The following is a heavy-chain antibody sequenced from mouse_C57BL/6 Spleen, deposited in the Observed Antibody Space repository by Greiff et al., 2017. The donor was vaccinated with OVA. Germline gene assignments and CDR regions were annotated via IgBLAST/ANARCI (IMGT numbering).Heavy chain of an antibody. CDR3: ARGGTGTYWYFDV. CDR1: GYTFTSYW. D-gene: IGHD4-1*01. Sequence: VQLQQPGAELVMPGASVKLSCKASGYTFTSYWMHWVKQRPGQGLEWIGEIDPSDSYTNYNQKFKGKSTLTVDKSSSTAYMQLSSLTSEDSAVYYCARGGTGTYWYFDVWGTGTTVTVSS. CDR2: IDPSDSYT. J-gene: IGHJ1*03. V-gene: IGHV1-69*01.